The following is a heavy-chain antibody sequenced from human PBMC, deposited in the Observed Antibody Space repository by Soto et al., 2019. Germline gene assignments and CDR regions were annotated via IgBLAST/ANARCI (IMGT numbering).Heavy chain of an antibody. J-gene: IGHJ4*02. CDR2: ISYDGSNK. Sequence: QVQLVESGGGVVQPGRSLRLSCAASGFTFSSYAMHWVRQAPGKGLEWVAVISYDGSNKYYADSVKGRFTISRDNSKNTLYLQMNSLRAEDTAVYYCARDLRPNCISTSCYATADLAYWGQGTLVTVSS. CDR3: ARDLRPNCISTSCYATADLAY. V-gene: IGHV3-30-3*01. D-gene: IGHD2-2*01. CDR1: GFTFSSYA.